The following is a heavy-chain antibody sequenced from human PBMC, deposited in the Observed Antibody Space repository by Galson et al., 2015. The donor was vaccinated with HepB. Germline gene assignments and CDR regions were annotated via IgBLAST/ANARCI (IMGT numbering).Heavy chain of an antibody. CDR3: ARMITMVRGIMSRLDYFDY. V-gene: IGHV4-4*07. Sequence: SETLSLTCTVSGGSISSYYWNWIRQPAGKGLEWIGLIYTSGSTNYNPSLKSRVTMSIDTSKNQFSLRLSSVTAADTAVYYCARMITMVRGIMSRLDYFDYWGQGTLVTVSS. CDR1: GGSISSYY. D-gene: IGHD3-10*01. CDR2: IYTSGST. J-gene: IGHJ4*02.